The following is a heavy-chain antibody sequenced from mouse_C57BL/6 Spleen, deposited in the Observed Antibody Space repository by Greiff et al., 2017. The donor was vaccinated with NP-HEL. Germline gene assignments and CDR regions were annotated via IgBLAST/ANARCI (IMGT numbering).Heavy chain of an antibody. CDR1: GYAFTNYL. Sequence: VQLQESGAELVRPGTSVKVSCTASGYAFTNYLIEWVKQRPGQGLEWIGVINPGSGGNYYNEKCTAKATRTTDNTSSTTYMQLSSLTSEEAAVYFCARRDYDYDGYFDYWGQGTTLTVSS. V-gene: IGHV1-54*01. CDR2: INPGSGGN. J-gene: IGHJ2*01. CDR3: ARRDYDYDGYFDY. D-gene: IGHD2-4*01.